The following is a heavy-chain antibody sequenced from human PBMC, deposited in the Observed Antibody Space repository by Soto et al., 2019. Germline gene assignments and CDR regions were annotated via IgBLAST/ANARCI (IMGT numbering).Heavy chain of an antibody. Sequence: SETLSLTCTVSGGSIISGTYYWGWIRQPPGKGLEWIASIYHSGSTYYNQSLKSRVTISVDTSKNQFSLKLSSVTAADTAVYYCARDFWSGYQDYWGQGTLVTVSS. J-gene: IGHJ4*02. CDR1: GGSIISGTYY. D-gene: IGHD3-3*01. V-gene: IGHV4-39*01. CDR3: ARDFWSGYQDY. CDR2: IYHSGST.